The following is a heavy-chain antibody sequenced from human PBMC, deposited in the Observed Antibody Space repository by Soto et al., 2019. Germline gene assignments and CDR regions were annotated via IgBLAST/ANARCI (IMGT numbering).Heavy chain of an antibody. CDR3: ARGSRMRIPAASGRDYYYHGLDV. D-gene: IGHD2-15*01. J-gene: IGHJ6*02. Sequence: QVQLQQWGAGLLKPSETLSLKCAVYCGSFSGYYWSWIRQPPGKVLEWLGEINHRGSINYNPSLRSRVTMSVDTSKNQFSLKLNSVTAADTAVFYCARGSRMRIPAASGRDYYYHGLDVWGHGTAVTVSS. V-gene: IGHV4-34*01. CDR1: CGSFSGYY. CDR2: INHRGSI.